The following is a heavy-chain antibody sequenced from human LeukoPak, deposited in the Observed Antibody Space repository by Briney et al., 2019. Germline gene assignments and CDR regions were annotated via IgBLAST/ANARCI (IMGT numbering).Heavy chain of an antibody. V-gene: IGHV3-21*01. D-gene: IGHD1-26*01. Sequence: GGSLRLSCAASGFTFSSYSMNWVRQAPGKGLEWVSSISSSSSYIYYADSVKGRFTISRDNAKNSLYLQMNSLRAEDTAVYYCAKPSGSYLPYFDYWGQGTLVTVSS. CDR1: GFTFSSYS. J-gene: IGHJ4*02. CDR3: AKPSGSYLPYFDY. CDR2: ISSSSSYI.